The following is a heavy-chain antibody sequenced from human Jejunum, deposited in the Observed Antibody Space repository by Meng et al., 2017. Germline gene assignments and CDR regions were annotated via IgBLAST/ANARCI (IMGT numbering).Heavy chain of an antibody. CDR1: GGSISSSSW. D-gene: IGHD2-15*01. J-gene: IGHJ4*02. CDR2: ISLSGSP. CDR3: ARHGAAPYFDD. Sequence: LHESGAGLVNPSGTLSLPCAVYGGSISSSSWWSWVRQPPGKGLEWIGEISLSGSPSYNPSLRTRVTISIDTSRNQFSLSLSSVTAADTAVYYCARHGAAPYFDDWGQGSLVTVSS. V-gene: IGHV4-4*02.